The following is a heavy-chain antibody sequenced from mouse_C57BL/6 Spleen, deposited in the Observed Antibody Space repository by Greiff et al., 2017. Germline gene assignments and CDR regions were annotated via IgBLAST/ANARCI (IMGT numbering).Heavy chain of an antibody. CDR3: ASGNYYFGY. CDR2: FNPYNGGT. CDR1: GYTFTASY. Sequence: VQLQQSGPVLVKPGASVKMSCKASGYTFTASYMNWVKQSLGKSLEWIGVFNPYNGGTSYNQKFKGKATLTVDKSSSTAYMQLSSLTSEDSAVYYCASGNYYFGYWGQGTTLTVSS. J-gene: IGHJ2*01. D-gene: IGHD2-1*01. V-gene: IGHV1-19*01.